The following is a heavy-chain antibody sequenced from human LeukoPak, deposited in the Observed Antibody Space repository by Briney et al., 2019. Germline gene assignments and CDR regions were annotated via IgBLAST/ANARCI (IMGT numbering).Heavy chain of an antibody. CDR2: ISAYNGNT. V-gene: IGHV1-18*01. J-gene: IGHJ6*03. CDR3: ARDGFTIFGVVIIRDYYYMDV. D-gene: IGHD3-3*01. CDR1: GYTFTSYG. Sequence: ASVKVSCKASGYTFTSYGISWVRQAPGQGLEWMGWISAYNGNTNYAQKLQGRATMTTDTSTSTAYMELGSLRSDDTAVYYCARDGFTIFGVVIIRDYYYMDVWGKGTTVTVSS.